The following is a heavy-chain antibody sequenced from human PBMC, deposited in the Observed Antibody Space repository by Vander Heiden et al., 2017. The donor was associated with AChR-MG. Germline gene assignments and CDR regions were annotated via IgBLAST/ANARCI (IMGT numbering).Heavy chain of an antibody. J-gene: IGHJ6*02. CDR3: ARDVGARSYYYGMDV. D-gene: IGHD3-10*01. CDR1: GFPFSGYG. V-gene: IGHV3-33*01. CDR2: IWYDGSNK. Sequence: QVQLVESGGGVVQPGRSLRLSCAAPGFPFSGYGMHWVRQAPGKGLGWVAVIWYDGSNKYYADSVKGRFTISRDNSKNTLYLQMNSLRAEDTAVYYCARDVGARSYYYGMDVWGQGTTVTVSS.